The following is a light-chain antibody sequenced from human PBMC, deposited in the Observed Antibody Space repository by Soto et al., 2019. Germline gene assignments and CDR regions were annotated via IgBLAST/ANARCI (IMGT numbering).Light chain of an antibody. Sequence: QMTQSPSALSAFVGDRVTITCRASLTISSYLNWYQQKSGKAPKLLISAASSLESGVPPRFSGSGSGTDFTLTITSLQPEDFATYYCQQSHSIPWTFGQGTKVDIK. V-gene: IGKV1-39*01. CDR2: AAS. J-gene: IGKJ1*01. CDR3: QQSHSIPWT. CDR1: LTISSY.